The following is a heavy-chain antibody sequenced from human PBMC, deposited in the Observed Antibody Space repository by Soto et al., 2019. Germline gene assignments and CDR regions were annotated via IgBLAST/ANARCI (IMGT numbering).Heavy chain of an antibody. CDR2: ISGSGGST. V-gene: IGHV3-23*01. Sequence: GGSLRLSCAASGFTFSSYAMSWVRQAPGKGLEWVSAISGSGGSTYYADSVKGRFTISRDNSKNTLYLQMNSLRAEDTAVYYCAKDGRVTMVRGYYYYMDVWGKGTTVTVSS. CDR1: GFTFSSYA. J-gene: IGHJ6*03. D-gene: IGHD3-10*01. CDR3: AKDGRVTMVRGYYYYMDV.